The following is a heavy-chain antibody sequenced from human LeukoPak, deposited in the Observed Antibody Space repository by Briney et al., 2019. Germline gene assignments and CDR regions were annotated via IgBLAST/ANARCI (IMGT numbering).Heavy chain of an antibody. J-gene: IGHJ6*02. CDR3: ARVCSSTSCQVGYYYYGMDV. Sequence: ASVKVSCKASGYTFTSYDINWVRQAAGQGLEWMGWMNPNSGNTGYAQKFQGRVTMTRNTSISTAYMELSSLRSEDTAVYYCARVCSSTSCQVGYYYYGMDVWGQGTTVTVSS. CDR1: GYTFTSYD. CDR2: MNPNSGNT. V-gene: IGHV1-8*01. D-gene: IGHD2-2*01.